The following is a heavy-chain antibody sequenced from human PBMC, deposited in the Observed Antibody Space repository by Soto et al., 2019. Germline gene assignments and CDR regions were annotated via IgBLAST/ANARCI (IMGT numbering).Heavy chain of an antibody. V-gene: IGHV4-39*01. CDR3: ARRGSPGAFDI. Sequence: QLQLQESGPGLVKPSETLSLTCTVSGGSISSSSYYWGWIRQPPGKGLEWIGSIYYSGSTYYNPSLKSRVTISVDTSKNQFSLKLSSVTAADTAVYYCARRGSPGAFDIWGQGTMVTVSS. CDR1: GGSISSSSYY. J-gene: IGHJ3*02. CDR2: IYYSGST. D-gene: IGHD2-15*01.